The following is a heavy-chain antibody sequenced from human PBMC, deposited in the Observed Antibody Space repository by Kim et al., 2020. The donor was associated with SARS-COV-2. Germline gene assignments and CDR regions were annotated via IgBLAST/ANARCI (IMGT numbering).Heavy chain of an antibody. CDR3: ATPASTDGWYFDY. CDR2: ISSISSSI. D-gene: IGHD6-19*01. V-gene: IGHV3-48*03. Sequence: WGSLRLSCAASGFRFSNYEMNWVRQTPGKGLEWISYISSISSSIYYADSVRGRFTISRDNAKNSLYLQMNSLRAEDTAVYYCATPASTDGWYFDYWGRGTLVTVSS. CDR1: GFRFSNYE. J-gene: IGHJ4*02.